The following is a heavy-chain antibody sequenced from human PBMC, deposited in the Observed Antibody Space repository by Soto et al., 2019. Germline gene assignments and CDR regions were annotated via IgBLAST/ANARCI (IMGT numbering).Heavy chain of an antibody. CDR2: ISSSGGTI. V-gene: IGHV3-48*03. Sequence: GGSLRLSCAASGFTFSSYEMNWVRQAPGKGLEWVSYISSSGGTIYYADSVKGRFTISRDNAKNSLFLQMNSLRDEDTAIYYCARDRVLGYGMDVWGQGTTVTVSS. CDR3: ARDRVLGYGMDV. J-gene: IGHJ6*02. CDR1: GFTFSSYE. D-gene: IGHD3-16*01.